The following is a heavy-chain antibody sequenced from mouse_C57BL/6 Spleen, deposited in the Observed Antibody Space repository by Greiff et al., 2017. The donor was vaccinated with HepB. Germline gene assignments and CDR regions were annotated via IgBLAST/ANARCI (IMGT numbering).Heavy chain of an antibody. J-gene: IGHJ2*01. V-gene: IGHV1-49*01. D-gene: IGHD1-1*01. CDR2: FTMYSDAT. CDR1: YFAFMASA. CDR3: ARGAYGSSRSFDY. Sequence: LQQSGAELVRPGSSVKLSCKDSYFAFMASAMHWVKQRPGHGLEWIGSFTMYSDATEYSENFKGKATLTANTSSSTAYMELSSRTSEDSAVYYGARGAYGSSRSFDYWGQGTTLTVSS.